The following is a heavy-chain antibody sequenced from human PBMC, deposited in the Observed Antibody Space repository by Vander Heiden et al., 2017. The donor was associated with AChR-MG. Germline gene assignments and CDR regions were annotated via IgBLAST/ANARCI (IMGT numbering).Heavy chain of an antibody. D-gene: IGHD2-21*02. CDR2: VDPEDGET. CDR3: ATARICRGDCPQDY. J-gene: IGHJ4*02. V-gene: IGHV1-69-2*01. CDR1: GYTFPDYY. Sequence: EVQLVQSGAEVKKPGATVKLSCQVSGYTFPDYYMHWVQQAPGKGLEWMGLVDPEDGETIYAEKFQGRVTITADTSTDTAYMELSSLRSEDTAVYYCATARICRGDCPQDYWGQGTLVTVSS.